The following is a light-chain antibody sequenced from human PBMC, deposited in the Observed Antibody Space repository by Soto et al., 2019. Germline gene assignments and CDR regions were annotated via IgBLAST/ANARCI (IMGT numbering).Light chain of an antibody. CDR3: QLRSNWPPT. CDR2: DAS. CDR1: QSVSSQ. V-gene: IGKV3-11*01. Sequence: EIVLTQSPDTLSLSPGEGATLSCRASQSVSSQLAWYQQKPGQAPRLLIYDASNRATGIPARFSGSGSGTDFTLTISSLEPEDFAVYFCQLRSNWPPTFGQGTRLEIK. J-gene: IGKJ5*01.